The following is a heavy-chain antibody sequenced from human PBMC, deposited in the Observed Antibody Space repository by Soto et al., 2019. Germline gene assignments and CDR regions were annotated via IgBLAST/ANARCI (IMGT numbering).Heavy chain of an antibody. V-gene: IGHV1-69*06. D-gene: IGHD2-15*01. Sequence: ASVKVSCKASGGTFSSYAISWVRQAPGQGLEWMGGIIPIFGTANYAQKFQGRVTITADKSTSTAYMELSSLRSEDTAVYYCARAGYCSGGSCYLSYWGQGTLVTVSS. J-gene: IGHJ4*02. CDR1: GGTFSSYA. CDR2: IIPIFGTA. CDR3: ARAGYCSGGSCYLSY.